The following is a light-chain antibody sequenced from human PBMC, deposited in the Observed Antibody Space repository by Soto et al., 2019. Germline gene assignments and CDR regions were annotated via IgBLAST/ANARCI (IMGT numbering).Light chain of an antibody. V-gene: IGKV2-30*02. J-gene: IGKJ4*01. CDR2: KVS. Sequence: DVVMTQSPLSLSVTLGQPASISCRSSQSLVHSDGNTYLNWFQQRPGQSPRRLIYKVSYRDSGVPDRFSGSGSGTDFTLKISRVEAEDVGIYYWMQSTHWPPLTFGGGTKVEIK. CDR1: QSLVHSDGNTY. CDR3: MQSTHWPPLT.